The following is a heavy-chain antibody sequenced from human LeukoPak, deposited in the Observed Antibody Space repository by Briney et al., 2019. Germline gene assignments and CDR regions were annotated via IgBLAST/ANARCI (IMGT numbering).Heavy chain of an antibody. V-gene: IGHV3-74*01. Sequence: GGSLRLSCAASGFTFSSYWMHWVRQAPGKGLVWVSRINSDGSSTSYADSVKGRFTISRDNAKNTLYLQMNSLRAEDTAVYYCAREDEYYDILTGYYYYYYYMDVWGKGTTVTISS. CDR3: AREDEYYDILTGYYYYYYYMDV. D-gene: IGHD3-9*01. CDR2: INSDGSST. CDR1: GFTFSSYW. J-gene: IGHJ6*03.